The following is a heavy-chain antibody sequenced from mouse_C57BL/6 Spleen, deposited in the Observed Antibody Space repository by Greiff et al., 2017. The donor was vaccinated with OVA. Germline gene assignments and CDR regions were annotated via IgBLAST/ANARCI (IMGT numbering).Heavy chain of an antibody. Sequence: EVKLEESGGGLVQPGGSMKLSCVASGFTFSNYWMNWVRQSPEKGLEWVAQIRLKSDNYATHYAASVKGRFTISRDDSQRSVYLQMNHLRAEDTGIYYCTIWRGSLDDWGQGTTLTVSS. D-gene: IGHD6-2*01. J-gene: IGHJ2*01. CDR1: GFTFSNYW. CDR2: IRLKSDNYAT. CDR3: TIWRGSLDD. V-gene: IGHV6-3*01.